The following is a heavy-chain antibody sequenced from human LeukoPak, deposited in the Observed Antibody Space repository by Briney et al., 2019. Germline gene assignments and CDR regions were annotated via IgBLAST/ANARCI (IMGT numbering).Heavy chain of an antibody. D-gene: IGHD3-3*01. V-gene: IGHV1-69*13. CDR1: GYTFTSYY. J-gene: IGHJ6*02. CDR3: ASVAIFGVVNNYYYYGMDV. Sequence: GASVKVSCKASGYTFTSYYMHWVRQAPGQGLEWMGGIIPIFGTANYAQKFQGRVTITADESTSTAYMELSSLRSEDTAVYYCASVAIFGVVNNYYYYGMDVWGQGTTVTVSS. CDR2: IIPIFGTA.